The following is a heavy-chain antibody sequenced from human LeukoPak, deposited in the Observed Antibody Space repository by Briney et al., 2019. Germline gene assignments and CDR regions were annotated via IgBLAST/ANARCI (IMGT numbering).Heavy chain of an antibody. J-gene: IGHJ6*03. CDR2: IYNSATT. D-gene: IGHD6-13*01. CDR1: GASISSYS. Sequence: SEAPSLTCSVSGASISSYSWSWIRQTPGKGLEWIGYIYNSATTNYNPSLKSRLTISVDTSKNQISLKLTSVTAADTAVYYCARNSSSSWGYYSMDVWGKGTTVTVSS. V-gene: IGHV4-59*01. CDR3: ARNSSSSWGYYSMDV.